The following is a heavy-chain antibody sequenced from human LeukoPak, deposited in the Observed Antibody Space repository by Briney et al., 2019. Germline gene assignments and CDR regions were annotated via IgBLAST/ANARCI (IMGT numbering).Heavy chain of an antibody. D-gene: IGHD4-17*01. Sequence: GGSLRLSCAASGFTFDDYAMHWVRQAPEKGLEWVSGISWNSGSIGYADSVKGRFTISRDNAKNSLYLQMNSLRAEDTALYYCAKDIRDYGATFQHWGQGTLVTVSS. CDR2: ISWNSGSI. CDR1: GFTFDDYA. V-gene: IGHV3-9*01. CDR3: AKDIRDYGATFQH. J-gene: IGHJ1*01.